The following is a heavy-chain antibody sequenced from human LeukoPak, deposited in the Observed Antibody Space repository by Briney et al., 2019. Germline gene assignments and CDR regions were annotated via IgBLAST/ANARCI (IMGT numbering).Heavy chain of an antibody. CDR3: ARALAELVGMGRYYYYHYMDV. V-gene: IGHV3-7*01. D-gene: IGHD6-6*01. CDR2: IKQDGSEK. J-gene: IGHJ6*03. Sequence: GGSLRLSCAASGFTFSSYWMSWVRQAPGKGLEWVANIKQDGSEKYYVDSVKGRFTISRDNAKNSLYLQMNSLRAEDTAVYYCARALAELVGMGRYYYYHYMDVWGKGTTVTVSS. CDR1: GFTFSSYW.